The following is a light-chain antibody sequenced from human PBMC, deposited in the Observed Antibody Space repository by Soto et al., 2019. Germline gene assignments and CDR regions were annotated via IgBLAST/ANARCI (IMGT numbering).Light chain of an antibody. J-gene: IGLJ1*01. CDR3: SSYTSSSTPYV. CDR1: SSDVGGYNY. Sequence: QSALTQPASVSGSPGQSITISCTGTSSDVGGYNYVSWYQQHPGKAPKLMIYDVSNRPSGVSNRFSGSESGNTASLTISGLKAEDEADYYCSSYTSSSTPYVFGTGTKLTVL. V-gene: IGLV2-14*01. CDR2: DVS.